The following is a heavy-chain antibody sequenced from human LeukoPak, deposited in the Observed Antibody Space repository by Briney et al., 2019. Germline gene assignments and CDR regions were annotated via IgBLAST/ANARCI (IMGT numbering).Heavy chain of an antibody. J-gene: IGHJ4*02. V-gene: IGHV4-30-4*08. Sequence: SETLSLTCTVSGGSISSGDNYWSWIRQPPGKGLEWIGYIYYSGSTYYNPSLKSRVTISVDTSKNQFSLKLSSVTAADTAVYYCARHGLHQAFDYWGQGTLVTVSS. CDR1: GGSISSGDNY. CDR2: IYYSGST. CDR3: ARHGLHQAFDY. D-gene: IGHD5/OR15-5a*01.